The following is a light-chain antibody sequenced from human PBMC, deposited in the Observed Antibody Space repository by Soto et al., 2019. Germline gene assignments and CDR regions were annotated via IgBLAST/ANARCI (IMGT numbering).Light chain of an antibody. V-gene: IGKV1-39*01. Sequence: IHMTQSPASLSASLGYSVTITVGASQSLSSFLNWYQQKPGKAPKLLIYAASSLQSGVPSRFSGSGFGTDFTLTISSLQPEDSAIYYCQQADTFPITFGQGTRLEI. CDR1: QSLSSF. CDR3: QQADTFPIT. CDR2: AAS. J-gene: IGKJ5*01.